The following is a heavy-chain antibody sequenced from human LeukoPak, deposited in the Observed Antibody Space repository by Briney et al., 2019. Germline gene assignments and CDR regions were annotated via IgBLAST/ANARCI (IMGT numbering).Heavy chain of an antibody. Sequence: SVKVSCKASGGTFSSYAISWVRQAPGQGLEWMGRTIPILGIANYAQKFQGRVTITADKSTSTAYMELSSLRSEDTAVYYCARDPDTYYDFWSGYYLDYWGQGTLVTVSS. J-gene: IGHJ4*02. D-gene: IGHD3-3*01. CDR3: ARDPDTYYDFWSGYYLDY. CDR2: TIPILGIA. CDR1: GGTFSSYA. V-gene: IGHV1-69*04.